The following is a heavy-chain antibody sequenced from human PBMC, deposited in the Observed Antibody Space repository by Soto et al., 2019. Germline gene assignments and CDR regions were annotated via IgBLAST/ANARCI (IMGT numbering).Heavy chain of an antibody. CDR2: INWNGGST. V-gene: IGHV3-20*04. D-gene: IGHD3-22*01. CDR1: GFTCDDDG. CDR3: AKGGYYDSSGYGY. J-gene: IGHJ4*02. Sequence: GGSLRLSCAASGFTCDDDGMRWVRQAPGKGLEWVSGINWNGGSTGYADSVKGRFTISRDNAKNSLYLQMNSLRAEDTAVYYCAKGGYYDSSGYGYWGQGTLVTVSS.